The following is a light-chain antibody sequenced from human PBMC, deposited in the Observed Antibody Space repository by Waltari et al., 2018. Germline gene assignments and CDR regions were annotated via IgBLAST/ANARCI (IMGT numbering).Light chain of an antibody. CDR2: EVS. CDR1: SSDVGGYNY. V-gene: IGLV2-14*01. CDR3: SSYTSSHVV. Sequence: QSALTQPASVSGSPGQSITISCTGTSSDVGGYNYVSWYQQHPGKAPKLMIYEVSNRPSGVSNRFSCSKSGYTASLTISGLQAEDEAYYYCSSYTSSHVVFGGGTKLTVL. J-gene: IGLJ2*01.